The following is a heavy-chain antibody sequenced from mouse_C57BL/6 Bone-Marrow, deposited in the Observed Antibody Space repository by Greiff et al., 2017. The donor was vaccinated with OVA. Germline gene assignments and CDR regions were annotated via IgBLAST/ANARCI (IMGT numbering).Heavy chain of an antibody. CDR3: ARDPLLWLRRTWFAY. CDR2: ISYDGSN. CDR1: GYSITSGYY. D-gene: IGHD2-9*01. J-gene: IGHJ3*01. V-gene: IGHV3-6*01. Sequence: EVQLQESGPGLVKPSQSLSLTCSVTGYSITSGYYWNWIRQFPGNKLEWMGYISYDGSNNYNPSLKNRISITRDTSKNQFFLKLNSVTTEDTATYYCARDPLLWLRRTWFAYWGQGTLVTVSA.